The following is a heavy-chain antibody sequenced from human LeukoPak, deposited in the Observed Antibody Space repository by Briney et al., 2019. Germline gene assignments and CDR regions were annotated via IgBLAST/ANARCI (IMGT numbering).Heavy chain of an antibody. V-gene: IGHV4-61*02. CDR2: IYTSGST. CDR3: ARANADFWSGYYRTDAFDI. D-gene: IGHD3-3*01. J-gene: IGHJ3*02. CDR1: GGSISSGSYY. Sequence: PSETLSLTCTVSGGSISSGSYYWSWIPQPAGKGLEWIGRIYTSGSTNYNPSLKSRVTISVDTSKNQFSLKLSSVTAADTAVYYCARANADFWSGYYRTDAFDIWGQGTMVTVSS.